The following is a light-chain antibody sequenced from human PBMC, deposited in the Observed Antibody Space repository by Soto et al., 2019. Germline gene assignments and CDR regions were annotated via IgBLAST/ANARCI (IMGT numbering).Light chain of an antibody. CDR1: QSLLHSNGYNY. J-gene: IGKJ2*01. CDR3: VEAIDKGYT. CDR2: LGS. V-gene: IGKV2-28*01. Sequence: DIVMTQSPLSLPVTPGEPASISCRSSQSLLHSNGYNYLDWYLQKPGQSPQLLIYLGSNRASGVPDRFSGSGSGTDFTLNISRVEAEDVGVYYCVEAIDKGYTFGQGTKLEIK.